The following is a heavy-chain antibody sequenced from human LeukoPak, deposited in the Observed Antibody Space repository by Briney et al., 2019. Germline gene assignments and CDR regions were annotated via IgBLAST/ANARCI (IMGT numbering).Heavy chain of an antibody. J-gene: IGHJ6*02. D-gene: IGHD5-12*01. CDR3: ARDKGGSGMDV. CDR2: INPNSGGT. CDR1: GYTFTGNY. V-gene: IGHV1-2*04. Sequence: ASVKVSCKASGYTFTGNYMHWVRQAPGQGLEWMGWINPNSGGTNYAQKFQGWVTMTKDTSISTAYMELSRLRSDDTAVYYCARDKGGSGMDVWGQGTTVTVSS.